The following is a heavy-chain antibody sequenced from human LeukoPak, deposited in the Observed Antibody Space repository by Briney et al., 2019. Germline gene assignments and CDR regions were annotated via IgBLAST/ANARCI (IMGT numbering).Heavy chain of an antibody. J-gene: IGHJ5*02. V-gene: IGHV3-23*01. CDR2: ISGRGGST. D-gene: IGHD4-17*01. CDR3: AKDLRGSTVTGGNWFDP. CDR1: GFTFSSYA. Sequence: GGSLRLSCAASGFTFSSYAMSWVRQAPGKGLEWVSAISGRGGSTYYADSVKGRFTISRDNSKNTLYLQMNSLRAEDTAVYYCAKDLRGSTVTGGNWFDPWGQGTLVTVSS.